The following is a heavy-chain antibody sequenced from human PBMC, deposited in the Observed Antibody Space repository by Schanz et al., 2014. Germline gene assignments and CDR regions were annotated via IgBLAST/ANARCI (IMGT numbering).Heavy chain of an antibody. J-gene: IGHJ4*02. V-gene: IGHV3-33*01. CDR1: GFTFSSYG. D-gene: IGHD1-26*01. CDR3: ARAHTTESYYSAGPPIDY. CDR2: IWCDGSNK. Sequence: QVQLVESGGGVVQPGRSLRLSCAASGFTFSSYGMHWVRQAPGKGLEWVAVIWCDGSNKYYADSVKGRFTISSDNSKNTLLLQMNSLRADDAAVYYCARAHTTESYYSAGPPIDYWGQGTLLTVSS.